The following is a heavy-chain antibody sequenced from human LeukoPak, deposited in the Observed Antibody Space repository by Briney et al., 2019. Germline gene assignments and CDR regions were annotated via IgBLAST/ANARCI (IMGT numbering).Heavy chain of an antibody. J-gene: IGHJ6*03. CDR1: GGSISSGGYY. D-gene: IGHD3-9*01. CDR3: ARESDDSNPSYYYYYMDA. Sequence: LETLSLTRTVSGGSISSGGYYWGWIRQPPGKGLEWIGSIYYSGSTYYNPSLKSRVTISVDTSKNQFSLKLSSVTAADTAVYHCARESDDSNPSYYYYYMDAWGKGTTVTVSS. CDR2: IYYSGST. V-gene: IGHV4-39*02.